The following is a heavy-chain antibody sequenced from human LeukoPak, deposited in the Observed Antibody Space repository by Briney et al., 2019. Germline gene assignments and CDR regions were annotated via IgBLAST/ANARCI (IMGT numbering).Heavy chain of an antibody. J-gene: IGHJ4*02. CDR2: ISGSGGST. CDR1: GFTFSSYA. CDR3: AKGGFAEYYFDY. Sequence: PGGSLRLSCAASGFTFSSYAMSWVHQAPGKGLEWVSAISGSGGSTYYADSVKGRFTISRDNSKNTLYLQMNSLRAEDTAVYYCAKGGFAEYYFDYWGQGTLVTVSS. V-gene: IGHV3-23*01. D-gene: IGHD3-10*01.